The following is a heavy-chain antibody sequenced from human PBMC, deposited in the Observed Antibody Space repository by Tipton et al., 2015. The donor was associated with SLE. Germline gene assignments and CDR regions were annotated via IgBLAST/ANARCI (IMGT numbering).Heavy chain of an antibody. CDR2: IYYSGST. D-gene: IGHD1-1*01. J-gene: IGHJ6*03. CDR3: AGTSGHMDV. Sequence: TLSLTCAVYGGSFSGYYWSWIRQPPGKGLEWIGYIYYSGSTYYNPSLKSRVTISVDTSKNQFSLKLSSVTAADTAVYYCAGTSGHMDVWGKGTTVTVSS. V-gene: IGHV4-30-4*08. CDR1: GGSFSGYY.